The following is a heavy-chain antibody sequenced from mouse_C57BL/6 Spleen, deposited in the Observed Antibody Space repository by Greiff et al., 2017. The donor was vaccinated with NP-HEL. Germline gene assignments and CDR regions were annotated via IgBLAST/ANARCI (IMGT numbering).Heavy chain of an antibody. CDR2: IYTSDSAT. CDR1: GYTFTSYW. CDR3: ARTQATTDAMDY. D-gene: IGHD1-1*01. V-gene: IGHV1-61*01. Sequence: QVQLQQPGAELVRPGSSVKLSCKASGYTFTSYWMDWVKQRPGQGLEWIGNIYTSDSATHYTHKFKDKATLTVDNSSSTAYMQLSSLTSEDSAVYYSARTQATTDAMDYWGQGTSVTVSS. J-gene: IGHJ4*01.